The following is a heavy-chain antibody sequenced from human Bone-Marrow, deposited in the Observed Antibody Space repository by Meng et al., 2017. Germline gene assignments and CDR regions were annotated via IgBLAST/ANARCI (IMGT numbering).Heavy chain of an antibody. V-gene: IGHV4-31*03. CDR3: ASLYGDSSVWYLDL. CDR1: GGSISSGNHY. CDR2: IYYSGST. Sequence: QGQLQESGHGLVKPSQTLSLTCTVSGGSISSGNHYWSWIRQHPGKGLEYIGYIYYSGSTYYNPSLKSRVIISVDTSKNQFSLRLNSVTAADTAVYYCASLYGDSSVWYLDLWGRGTLVTVSS. J-gene: IGHJ2*01. D-gene: IGHD4-17*01.